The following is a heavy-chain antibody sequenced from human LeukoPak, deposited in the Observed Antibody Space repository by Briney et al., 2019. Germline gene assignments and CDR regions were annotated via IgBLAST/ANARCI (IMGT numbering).Heavy chain of an antibody. CDR1: GGSISSYY. CDR2: IFYSGST. V-gene: IGHV4-59*01. Sequence: SETLSLTCTVSGGSISSYYWSWIRQPPGKGLEWIGYIFYSGSTNYNPSLKSRVTMSVDTSKNHFSLQLTSVTAADTAVFYFARGVNWGLPFDFWGQGALVTVSS. D-gene: IGHD7-27*01. J-gene: IGHJ4*02. CDR3: ARGVNWGLPFDF.